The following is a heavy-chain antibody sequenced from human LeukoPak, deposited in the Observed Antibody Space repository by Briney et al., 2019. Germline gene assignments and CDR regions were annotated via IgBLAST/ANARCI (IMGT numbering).Heavy chain of an antibody. Sequence: GGSLRLSCAASGFTFSTYWMHWVRQAPGKGLVWVSRIKCDGSTNYADSVKGRFTISRDNAKNTVSPQMNSLRPEDTGVYYCARAPSEIGGYYPEYFGHWGQGTLVTVSS. D-gene: IGHD3-22*01. CDR1: GFTFSTYW. V-gene: IGHV3-74*01. CDR3: ARAPSEIGGYYPEYFGH. CDR2: IKCDGST. J-gene: IGHJ1*01.